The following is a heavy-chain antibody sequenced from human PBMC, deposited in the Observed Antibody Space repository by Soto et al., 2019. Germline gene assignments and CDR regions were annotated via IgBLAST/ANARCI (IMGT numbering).Heavy chain of an antibody. CDR2: IWCDGSNK. CDR1: GFTFSSYG. CDR3: ARGGLTDYFDS. D-gene: IGHD2-21*02. Sequence: QVQLVESGGGVVQPGRSLRLSCAASGFTFSSYGMHWVRQAPGKGLEWVAVIWCDGSNKYYADSVKGRFTISRDNSKNTLYLQMNSLRAEDTAVYYCARGGLTDYFDSWGQGTLVTVSS. J-gene: IGHJ4*02. V-gene: IGHV3-33*01.